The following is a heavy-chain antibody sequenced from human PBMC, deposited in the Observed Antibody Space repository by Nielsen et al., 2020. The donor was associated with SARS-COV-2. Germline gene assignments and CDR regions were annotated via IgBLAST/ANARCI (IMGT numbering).Heavy chain of an antibody. D-gene: IGHD3-22*01. V-gene: IGHV1-69*06. J-gene: IGHJ3*02. CDR2: IIPIFGTA. Sequence: KVSCKASGGTFSSYAISWVRQAPGQGLEWMGGIIPIFGTANYAQKFQGRVTITADKSTSTAYMELSSLRSEDTAVYYCARESVYDSSGYYRPDAFDIWGQGTMVTVSS. CDR3: ARESVYDSSGYYRPDAFDI. CDR1: GGTFSSYA.